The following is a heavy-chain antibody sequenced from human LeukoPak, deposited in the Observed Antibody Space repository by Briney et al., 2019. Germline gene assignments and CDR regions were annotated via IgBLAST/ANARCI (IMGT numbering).Heavy chain of an antibody. CDR2: ISSSSSTI. V-gene: IGHV3-11*04. CDR1: GFTFSDYY. Sequence: GGSLRLSCAASGFTFSDYYMSWIRQAPGKGLEWVSYISSSSSTIYYADSVKGRFTISRDNAKNSLYLQMNSLRAEDTAVYYCARDENCGGDCSYYYYYYMDVWGKGTTVTVSS. CDR3: ARDENCGGDCSYYYYYYMDV. D-gene: IGHD2-21*02. J-gene: IGHJ6*03.